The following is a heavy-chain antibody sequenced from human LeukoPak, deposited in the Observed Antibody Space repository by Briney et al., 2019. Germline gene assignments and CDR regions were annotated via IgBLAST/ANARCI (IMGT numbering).Heavy chain of an antibody. CDR1: GFTFSSYG. Sequence: GGSLRLSCAASGFTFSSYGMHWVRQAPGKGLEWVAVIWYDGSNKYYADSVKGRFTISRDNSKNTLYLQMYSLRAEDTAVYYCARAPEDITIFGVVSRGYFDYWGQGTLVTVSS. D-gene: IGHD3-3*01. V-gene: IGHV3-33*01. J-gene: IGHJ4*02. CDR3: ARAPEDITIFGVVSRGYFDY. CDR2: IWYDGSNK.